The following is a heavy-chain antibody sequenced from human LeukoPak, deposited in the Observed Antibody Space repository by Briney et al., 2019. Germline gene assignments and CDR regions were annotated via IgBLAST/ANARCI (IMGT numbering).Heavy chain of an antibody. CDR1: GGSISSSSYY. Sequence: SETLSLTCTVSGGSISSSSYYWGWIRQPPGKGLEWIGTISYTGITYYNPSLKSRITMSVDMSKNHFSLRLSSVTAADTAVYYCARRAYGSGSLPNYFDYWGQGTLVTVSS. V-gene: IGHV4-39*02. CDR3: ARRAYGSGSLPNYFDY. CDR2: ISYTGIT. D-gene: IGHD3-10*01. J-gene: IGHJ4*02.